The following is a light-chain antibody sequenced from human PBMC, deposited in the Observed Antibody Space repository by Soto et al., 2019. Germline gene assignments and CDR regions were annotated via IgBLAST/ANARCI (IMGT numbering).Light chain of an antibody. CDR1: SSNIGARYD. V-gene: IGLV1-40*01. CDR2: GNT. J-gene: IGLJ2*01. Sequence: QSVLTQPPSVSGAPGQRVTISCTGSSSNIGARYDVHWYQQLPGTAPKLLIYGNTNRPSGVPDRFSGSKSGTSASLAITGLQADEEADYYCQFYDSSLSALFGGGTKLTVL. CDR3: QFYDSSLSAL.